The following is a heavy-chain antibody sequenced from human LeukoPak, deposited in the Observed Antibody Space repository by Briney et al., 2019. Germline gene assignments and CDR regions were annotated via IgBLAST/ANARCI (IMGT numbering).Heavy chain of an antibody. CDR3: ARSQGLYRFEY. J-gene: IGHJ4*02. Sequence: GESLKISCKGSGYSFTSYWIGWVRQMPGKGLEWMGIFYPGDSDTRYSSSFQGQVTISADKSISTAYVQWSSLKASDTAMYYCARSQGLYRFEYWGQGTLVTVSS. D-gene: IGHD1-26*01. CDR2: FYPGDSDT. V-gene: IGHV5-51*01. CDR1: GYSFTSYW.